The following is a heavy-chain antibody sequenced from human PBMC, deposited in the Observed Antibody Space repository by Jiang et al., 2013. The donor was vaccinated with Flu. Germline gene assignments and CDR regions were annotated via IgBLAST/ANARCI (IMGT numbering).Heavy chain of an antibody. CDR2: IFHSGSA. Sequence: SGPGLVKPPETLSLTCAVSGGSLSSRNWWSWVRQPPGKGLEWIGEIFHSGSANYNPSLKSRVTLSIDKSENQFPLSLSSVTAADTAVYYCARLQYYNSGSAFRYFDYWGQGTLVTVSS. V-gene: IGHV4-4*03. CDR3: ARLQYYNSGSAFRYFDY. CDR1: GGSLSSRNW. D-gene: IGHD1-1*01. J-gene: IGHJ4*02.